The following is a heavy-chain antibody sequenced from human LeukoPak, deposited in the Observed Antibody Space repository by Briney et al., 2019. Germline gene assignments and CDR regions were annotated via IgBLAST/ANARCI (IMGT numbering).Heavy chain of an antibody. D-gene: IGHD4-17*01. Sequence: PGGSLRLSCAASGFTFSSNGMSWVRQAPGKGLEWVSAISGSGGSTYYADSVKGRFTISRDNSKNTLYLQMNSLRAEDTALYYCAKDDRLGTAVTTGVDYWGQGTLVTVSS. CDR1: GFTFSSNG. J-gene: IGHJ4*02. V-gene: IGHV3-23*01. CDR2: ISGSGGST. CDR3: AKDDRLGTAVTTGVDY.